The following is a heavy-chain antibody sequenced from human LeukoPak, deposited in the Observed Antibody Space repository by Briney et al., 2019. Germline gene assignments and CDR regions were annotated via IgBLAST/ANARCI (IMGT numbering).Heavy chain of an antibody. J-gene: IGHJ1*01. D-gene: IGHD1-26*01. CDR1: GGSISSYY. CDR3: ATSGDAEYFQH. Sequence: SETLSLTCTVSGGSISSYYWSWIRQPPGKGLEWIGYIYYSGSTNYNPSLKSRVTISVDTSKNQFSLKLSSLTAADTAVYYCATSGDAEYFQHWGQGTLVTVSS. V-gene: IGHV4-59*01. CDR2: IYYSGST.